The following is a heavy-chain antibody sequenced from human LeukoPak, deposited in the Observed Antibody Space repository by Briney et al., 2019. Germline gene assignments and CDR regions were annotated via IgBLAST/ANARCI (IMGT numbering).Heavy chain of an antibody. V-gene: IGHV1-18*01. Sequence: GWISAYNGNTNYAQKLQGRVTMTTDTSTSTAYMELRSLRSDDTAVYYCARDPAAGTKDYWGQGTPVTVSS. CDR3: ARDPAAGTKDY. D-gene: IGHD6-13*01. J-gene: IGHJ4*02. CDR2: ISAYNGNT.